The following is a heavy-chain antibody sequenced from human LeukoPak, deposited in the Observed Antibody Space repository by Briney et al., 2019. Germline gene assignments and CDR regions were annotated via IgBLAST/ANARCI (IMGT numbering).Heavy chain of an antibody. D-gene: IGHD2-2*01. Sequence: GGSLKISCKGSGYSFTSYWIGWVRQMPGKGLEWMGIIYPGDSDTRYSPSFQGQVTISADKSISTAYLQWSSLKASDTAMYYCARHCSSTSCPSRHFDYWGQGTLVTVSS. J-gene: IGHJ4*02. CDR2: IYPGDSDT. CDR3: ARHCSSTSCPSRHFDY. V-gene: IGHV5-51*01. CDR1: GYSFTSYW.